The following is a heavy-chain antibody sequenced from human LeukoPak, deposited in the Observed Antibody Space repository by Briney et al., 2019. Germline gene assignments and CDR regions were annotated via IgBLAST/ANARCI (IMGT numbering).Heavy chain of an antibody. D-gene: IGHD1-26*01. CDR2: INTSGNT. Sequence: SETLSLTCTVSGGSISSYYWSWIRQPAGKGLEWIGRINTSGNTNYNPSLKSRVTMSVDTSKSQFSLNLGSVTAADTAVYHCSRTNLPATTGGFDYWGQGTLVTVSS. CDR3: SRTNLPATTGGFDY. V-gene: IGHV4-4*07. CDR1: GGSISSYY. J-gene: IGHJ4*02.